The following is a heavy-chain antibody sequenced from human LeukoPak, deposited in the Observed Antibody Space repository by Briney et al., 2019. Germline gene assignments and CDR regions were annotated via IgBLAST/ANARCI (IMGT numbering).Heavy chain of an antibody. Sequence: LETLSLTCTVSVGSISSRSYYWGWIRPPPGKGLEWIGSIYYSGSTYYHPSLKSRVTISVDTSKNQFSLKPSSLTAADTAVYYCARHQYYYDSSGYRRPFDYWGQGTLVTVSS. CDR2: IYYSGST. V-gene: IGHV4-39*01. CDR1: VGSISSRSYY. D-gene: IGHD3-22*01. J-gene: IGHJ4*02. CDR3: ARHQYYYDSSGYRRPFDY.